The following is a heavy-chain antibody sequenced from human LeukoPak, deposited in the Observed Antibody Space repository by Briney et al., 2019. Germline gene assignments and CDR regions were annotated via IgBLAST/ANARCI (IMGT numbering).Heavy chain of an antibody. D-gene: IGHD3-16*01. CDR3: ARVGVTTRWGFDY. V-gene: IGHV3-7*01. Sequence: GGSLRLSCAASGFTFSSHWMSWVRQAPGKGLEWVANIQQEGTEKNYVDSVNGRFTISRDNSKKSLYLQMNGLRAEDTAIYYCARVGVTTRWGFDYWGQGTLVTVSS. CDR2: IQQEGTEK. CDR1: GFTFSSHW. J-gene: IGHJ4*02.